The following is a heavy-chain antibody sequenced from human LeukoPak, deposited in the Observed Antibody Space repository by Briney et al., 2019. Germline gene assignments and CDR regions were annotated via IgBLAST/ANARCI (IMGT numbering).Heavy chain of an antibody. CDR2: IYSGDTT. J-gene: IGHJ4*02. Sequence: GSLRLSCAPSGFTVDDYMNWVRQAPGKGLEWISVIYSGDTTDYADSVKGGFTISRDTSKNTLYLQMNSLRADDTAGYYCARTAWYRRSWQEGYYFDYWGQGTLVTVSS. V-gene: IGHV3-53*01. CDR1: GFTVDDY. D-gene: IGHD6-13*01. CDR3: ARTAWYRRSWQEGYYFDY.